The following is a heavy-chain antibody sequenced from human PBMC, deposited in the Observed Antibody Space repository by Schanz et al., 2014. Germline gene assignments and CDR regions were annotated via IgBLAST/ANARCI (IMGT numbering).Heavy chain of an antibody. Sequence: QVYLVESGGDLVKPGGSLRLSCAASGFTFSTYYMNWVRQAPGKGLEWVSAINGNGGITYYADSVRGRFTISRDNAKNSLYLQMNSLRVEDTAVYYCARDLISSGWYGWGQGTLVIVSS. CDR2: INGNGGIT. CDR1: GFTFSTYY. D-gene: IGHD6-19*01. J-gene: IGHJ4*02. V-gene: IGHV3-11*01. CDR3: ARDLISSGWYG.